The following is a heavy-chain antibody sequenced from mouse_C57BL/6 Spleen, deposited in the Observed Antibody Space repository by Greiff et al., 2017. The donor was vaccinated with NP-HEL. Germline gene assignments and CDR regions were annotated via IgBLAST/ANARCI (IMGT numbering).Heavy chain of an antibody. J-gene: IGHJ4*01. Sequence: EVQLQQSGPELVKPGASVKMSCKASGYTFTDYNMHWVKQSHGKSLEWIGYINPNNGGTSYNQKFKGKATLTVNKSSSTAYIERRSLTSEDSAVYYCAPITTVVADYAMDYWGQGTSVTVSS. D-gene: IGHD1-1*01. V-gene: IGHV1-22*01. CDR2: INPNNGGT. CDR1: GYTFTDYN. CDR3: APITTVVADYAMDY.